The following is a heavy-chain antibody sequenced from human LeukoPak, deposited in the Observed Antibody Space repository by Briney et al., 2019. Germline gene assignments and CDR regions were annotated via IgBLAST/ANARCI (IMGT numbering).Heavy chain of an antibody. Sequence: GGSLRLSCAASGFTFDDYAMHWVRQAPGKGLEWVSGISWNSGNMGYADSVKGRFTISRDNAKNSLYLQMNSLRAEDTALYYCAGIGSLVADVWGKGTTVTVSS. CDR3: AGIGSLVADV. V-gene: IGHV3-9*01. J-gene: IGHJ6*04. D-gene: IGHD6-13*01. CDR1: GFTFDDYA. CDR2: ISWNSGNM.